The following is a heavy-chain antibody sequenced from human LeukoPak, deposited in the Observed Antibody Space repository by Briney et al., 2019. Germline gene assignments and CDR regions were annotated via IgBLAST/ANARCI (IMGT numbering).Heavy chain of an antibody. CDR2: ISGSGGST. CDR3: AKEGAYYDFWSGLSDDWFPKPWFDP. J-gene: IGHJ5*02. D-gene: IGHD3-3*01. CDR1: GFTFSSYA. V-gene: IGHV3-23*01. Sequence: QPGGSLRLSCAASGFTFSSYAMSWVRQAPGKGLEWVSAISGSGGSTYYADSVKGRFTISRDNSKNTLYLQMNSLRGEDTAVYYCAKEGAYYDFWSGLSDDWFPKPWFDPWGQGTLVTVSS.